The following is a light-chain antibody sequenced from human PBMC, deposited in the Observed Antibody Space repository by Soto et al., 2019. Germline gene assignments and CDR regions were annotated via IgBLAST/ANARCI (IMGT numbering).Light chain of an antibody. CDR3: QHYNKWPLT. J-gene: IGKJ4*01. V-gene: IGKV3-15*01. CDR1: QSVSSN. CDR2: GAS. Sequence: EIVMTQSPATLSVSPGERATLSCRARQSVSSNLAWYQQKPGQSPRLLIYGASTRAPGIPARFTGSGSGTEFTLTISSLQSEDFAVYYCQHYNKWPLTFGGGTKVEIK.